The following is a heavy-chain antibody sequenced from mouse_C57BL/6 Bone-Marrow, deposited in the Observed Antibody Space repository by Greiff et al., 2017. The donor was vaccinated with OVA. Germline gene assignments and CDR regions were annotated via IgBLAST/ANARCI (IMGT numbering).Heavy chain of an antibody. CDR1: GYAFSSYW. CDR2: IYPGDGDT. D-gene: IGHD1-1*01. CDR3: ARSSQYYGSSYWYFDV. V-gene: IGHV1-80*01. Sequence: VQGVESGAELVKPGASVKISCKASGYAFSSYWMNWVKQRPGKGLEWIGQIYPGDGDTNYNGKFKGKATLTADKSSSTAYMQLSSLTSEDSAVYFCARSSQYYGSSYWYFDVWGTGTTVTVSS. J-gene: IGHJ1*03.